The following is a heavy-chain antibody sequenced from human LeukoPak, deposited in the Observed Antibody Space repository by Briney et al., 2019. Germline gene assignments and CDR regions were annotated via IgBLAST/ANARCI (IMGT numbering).Heavy chain of an antibody. D-gene: IGHD2-21*01. CDR2: ISNGGDST. CDR3: AKYWGGSDY. J-gene: IGHJ4*02. V-gene: IGHV3-23*01. CDR1: GFTFSSYE. Sequence: PSGGSLRLSCAASGFTFSSYEMNWVRQAPGKGLEWVSAISNGGDSTYYADSVKGRFTISRDNSENTMYLQMNSLRVEDTAVYYCAKYWGGSDYWGQGTLVTVSS.